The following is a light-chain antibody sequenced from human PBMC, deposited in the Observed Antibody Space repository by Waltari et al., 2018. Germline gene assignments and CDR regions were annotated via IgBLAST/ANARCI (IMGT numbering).Light chain of an antibody. CDR3: QTGGHGTWV. CDR2: VNSDGSH. Sequence: QFVLTQSPSASASLGASVKPTSPLSSGHSSNVIAWHQQQAEKGPRYLMKVNSDGSHSKGDKIPDRFSGSSSGAERYLTISNLQSEDEADYYCQTGGHGTWVFGGGTKLTVL. V-gene: IGLV4-69*01. CDR1: SGHSSNV. J-gene: IGLJ3*02.